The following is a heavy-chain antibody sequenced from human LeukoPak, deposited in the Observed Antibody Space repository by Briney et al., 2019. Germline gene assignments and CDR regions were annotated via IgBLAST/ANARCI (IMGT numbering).Heavy chain of an antibody. J-gene: IGHJ4*02. V-gene: IGHV3-23*01. CDR3: ARAGPDDGVGYYGSFDY. CDR1: GFTFSSYA. Sequence: GGSLRLSCAASGFTFSSYAMSWVRQAPGKGLEWVSVISGSGYSTYYAESVKGQFTISKDNSKNTLFLQMNSLRAEDTAVYYCARAGPDDGVGYYGSFDYWGQGTLVTVSS. CDR2: ISGSGYST. D-gene: IGHD3-22*01.